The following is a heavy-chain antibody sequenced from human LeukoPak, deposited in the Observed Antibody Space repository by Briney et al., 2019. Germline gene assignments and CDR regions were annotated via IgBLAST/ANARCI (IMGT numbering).Heavy chain of an antibody. CDR1: GFIFSDYY. V-gene: IGHV3-11*04. CDR3: ARDPLGVVQTDY. J-gene: IGHJ4*02. CDR2: ISSSGSTI. D-gene: IGHD3-16*01. Sequence: KAGGSLRLSCAASGFIFSDYYMSWIRQAPGKGLEWVSYISSSGSTIYYADSVKGRFTISRDNAKNSLYLQMNSLRAEDTAVYYCARDPLGVVQTDYWGQGTLVTVSS.